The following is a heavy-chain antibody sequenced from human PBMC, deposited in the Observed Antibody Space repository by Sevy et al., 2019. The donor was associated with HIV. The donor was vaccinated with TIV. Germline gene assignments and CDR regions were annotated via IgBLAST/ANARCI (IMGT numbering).Heavy chain of an antibody. D-gene: IGHD5-12*01. Sequence: GGSLRLSCAASGFTLGSYDLHWVRQAPGKGLEWVALISETYDGSKKYYADSVKGRFIISRDNSKNTLYVQIDSLKLEDTAVYYCVRDNSGYFLFDHWGQGSLVTVSS. CDR2: ISETYDGSKK. CDR1: GFTLGSYD. V-gene: IGHV3-30-3*01. J-gene: IGHJ4*02. CDR3: VRDNSGYFLFDH.